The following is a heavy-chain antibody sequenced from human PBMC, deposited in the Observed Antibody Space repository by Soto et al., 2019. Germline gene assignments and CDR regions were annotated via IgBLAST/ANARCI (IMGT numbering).Heavy chain of an antibody. CDR2: IYYSRSR. CDR3: ARALITGHLDY. V-gene: IGHV4-59*01. CDR1: GGGIGSYH. J-gene: IGHJ4*02. D-gene: IGHD1-20*01. Sequence: PSMTLSRNCTVLGGGIGSYHWGWIRQPPGKGLESFEQIYYSRSRSYNPSLKSRSTLPAHPSKTQFSLMLSSVTAADTAVYYCARALITGHLDYWGQGTLVTVSS.